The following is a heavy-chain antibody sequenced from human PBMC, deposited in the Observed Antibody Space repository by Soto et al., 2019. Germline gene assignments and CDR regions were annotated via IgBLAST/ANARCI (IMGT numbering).Heavy chain of an antibody. CDR2: ISYDGSNK. CDR3: AKDVGVTCIQLWLTGGFDY. J-gene: IGHJ4*02. V-gene: IGHV3-30*18. Sequence: QVQLVESGGGVVQPGRSLRLSCAASGFTFSSYGMHWVRQAPGKGLEWVAVISYDGSNKYYADSVKGRFTISRDNSKNTLYLQMNSLRAEDTAVYYCAKDVGVTCIQLWLTGGFDYWGQGTLVTVSS. D-gene: IGHD5-18*01. CDR1: GFTFSSYG.